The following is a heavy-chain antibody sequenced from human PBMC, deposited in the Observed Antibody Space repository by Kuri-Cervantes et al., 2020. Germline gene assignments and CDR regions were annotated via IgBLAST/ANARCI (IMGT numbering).Heavy chain of an antibody. J-gene: IGHJ4*02. Sequence: ASVKVSCKSSGDTFINYSITWVRQAPGQGLEWLGGITPFFDAPNYAQKFQGRVTMTRNTSISTAYMELSSLRSEDTAVHYCVKTASSSWSIFDYWGQGTLVTVSS. D-gene: IGHD2-2*01. CDR1: GDTFINYS. V-gene: IGHV1-8*01. CDR3: VKTASSSWSIFDY. CDR2: ITPFFDAP.